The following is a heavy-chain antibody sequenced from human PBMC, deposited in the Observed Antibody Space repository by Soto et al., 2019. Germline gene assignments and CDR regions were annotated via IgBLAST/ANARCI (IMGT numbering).Heavy chain of an antibody. CDR2: IYHSVST. V-gene: IGHV4-30-2*01. D-gene: IGHD3-10*01. J-gene: IGHJ4*02. CDR3: ARGPPFGY. Sequence: HLQLQDSCSGLVKPSQTLSLTCAVSGGSISSDGYSWSWIRQPPGKGLEWIGYIYHSVSTYYNPSLKSRVTISVDRSKNQFSLKLSSVTAADTAVYSCARGPPFGYWGQGTLVTVSS. CDR1: GGSISSDGYS.